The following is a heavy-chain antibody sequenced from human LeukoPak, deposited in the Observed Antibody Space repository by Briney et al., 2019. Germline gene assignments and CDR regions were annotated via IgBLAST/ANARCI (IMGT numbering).Heavy chain of an antibody. V-gene: IGHV4-59*01. J-gene: IGHJ4*02. CDR3: ARDTYDAPFDY. D-gene: IGHD5-12*01. CDR1: GGSISSYY. CDR2: IYYIGST. Sequence: SETLSLTCTVSGGSISSYYWSWIRQPPGKGLEWIGYIYYIGSTNYNPSLKSRVTISEDTSKNQFSLKLSSVTAADTAVYYCARDTYDAPFDYWGQGTLVTVSS.